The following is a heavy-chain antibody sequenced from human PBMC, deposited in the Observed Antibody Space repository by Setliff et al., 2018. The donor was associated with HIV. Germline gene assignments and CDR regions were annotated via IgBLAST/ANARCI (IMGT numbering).Heavy chain of an antibody. D-gene: IGHD3-3*01. J-gene: IGHJ4*02. CDR3: ASLAYNFWSGRPPFDY. V-gene: IGHV4-59*12. CDR1: NGSIGTYY. Sequence: SETLSLTCTVSNGSIGTYYWTWIRQPPGKGLEYIGYIYFTGPTKFNPSLKSRVTMSVDTSNQQFSLKPTSVTAADTAKYYCASLAYNFWSGRPPFDYWGQGTLVTVSS. CDR2: IYFTGPT.